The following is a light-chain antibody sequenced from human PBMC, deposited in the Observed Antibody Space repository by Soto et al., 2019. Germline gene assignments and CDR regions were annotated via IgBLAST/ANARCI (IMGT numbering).Light chain of an antibody. CDR1: QSVSSN. Sequence: EILMTQSPATLYVSPGERATLSCRASQSVSSNLAWYQQKPGQAPRLLIYGASTRATGIPARFSGSGSGTEFTLTISSLQSEDFAVYYCQQYNNWPITFGQGTRLEIK. CDR3: QQYNNWPIT. CDR2: GAS. J-gene: IGKJ5*01. V-gene: IGKV3-15*01.